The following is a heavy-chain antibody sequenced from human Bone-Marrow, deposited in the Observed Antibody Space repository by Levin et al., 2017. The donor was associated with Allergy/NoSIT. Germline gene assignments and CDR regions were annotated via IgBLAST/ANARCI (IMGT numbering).Heavy chain of an antibody. J-gene: IGHJ4*02. CDR2: IYFYGQV. D-gene: IGHD4-11*01. CDR1: GVTVGRSNYY. V-gene: IGHV4-39*01. Sequence: SETLSLTCSVSGVTVGRSNYYWSWIRLSPGKTLEWIGSIYFYGQVYYNPSLTSRLSLSMDASKNQFFLRLTSVTDADTAVYFCTTVISAWATLPTTQIGGSFDAWGRGNLVTVSS. CDR3: TTVISAWATLPTTQIGGSFDA.